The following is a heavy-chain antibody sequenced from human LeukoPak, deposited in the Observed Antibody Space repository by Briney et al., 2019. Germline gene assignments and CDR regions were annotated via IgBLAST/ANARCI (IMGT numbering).Heavy chain of an antibody. V-gene: IGHV4-59*01. Sequence: PSETLSLTCTVSGGSISSYYWRWLRQPPGKGLEWIGYIYYSGSTNYNPSLKSRVTISVDTSKNQFSLKLSSVTAADTAVYYCARSLGVATILKNWFDPWGQGTLVTVSS. CDR3: ARSLGVATILKNWFDP. D-gene: IGHD5-12*01. CDR2: IYYSGST. J-gene: IGHJ5*02. CDR1: GGSISSYY.